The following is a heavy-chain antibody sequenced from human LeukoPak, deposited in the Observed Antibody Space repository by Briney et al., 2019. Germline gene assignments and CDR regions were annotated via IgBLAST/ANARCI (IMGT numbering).Heavy chain of an antibody. D-gene: IGHD3-3*01. Sequence: MLSETLSLTCTVSDGSISSSSYYWGWIRQPPGKGLEWIGSIYYSGSTSYNPSLTSRVTISVDTSKNQFSLRLSSVTAADTAVYYCAREGSRDFWSGPVYYFDYGGQGTLVTVSS. CDR3: AREGSRDFWSGPVYYFDY. V-gene: IGHV4-39*07. CDR2: IYYSGST. CDR1: DGSISSSSYY. J-gene: IGHJ4*02.